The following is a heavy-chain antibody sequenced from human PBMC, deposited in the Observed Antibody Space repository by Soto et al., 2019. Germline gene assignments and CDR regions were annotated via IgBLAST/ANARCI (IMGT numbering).Heavy chain of an antibody. CDR2: IYPGDSDT. CDR3: ARTLDYYDSSGYPIIGNWFDP. CDR1: GYSFTIYW. J-gene: IGHJ5*02. Sequence: KVSCKASGYSFTIYWIGWVLQMPGKGLEWMGIIYPGDSDTRYSPSFQGQVTISADKSISTAYLQWSSLKASDTAMYYCARTLDYYDSSGYPIIGNWFDPWGQGTLVTVSS. V-gene: IGHV5-51*01. D-gene: IGHD3-22*01.